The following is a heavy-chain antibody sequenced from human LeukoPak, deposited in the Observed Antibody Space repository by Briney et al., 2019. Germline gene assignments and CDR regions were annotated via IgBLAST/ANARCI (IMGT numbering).Heavy chain of an antibody. CDR3: AKNYKYILTGYYSDS. CDR1: GFTFSSYG. Sequence: GESLRLSCAASGFTFSSYGMHWVRQAPGKGLEWVAVISYDGSNKYYADSVKGRFTISRDNSKNTLYLQMNSLRAEDTAVYFCAKNYKYILTGYYSDSWGQGTLVTVSS. CDR2: ISYDGSNK. J-gene: IGHJ4*02. D-gene: IGHD3-9*01. V-gene: IGHV3-30*18.